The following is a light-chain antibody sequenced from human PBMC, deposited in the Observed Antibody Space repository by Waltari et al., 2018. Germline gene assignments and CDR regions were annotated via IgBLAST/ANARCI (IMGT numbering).Light chain of an antibody. CDR3: CSYGGIRSSPNWV. V-gene: IGLV2-23*02. CDR1: SSDVGSYNL. J-gene: IGLJ3*02. CDR2: EVS. Sequence: QSALTQPASVSGSPGQSITISCTRTSSDVGSYNLVTWYQQHPGKAPNFIIYEVSKRHSWVSKRFFGSNAGNTASLTISGLRGEDEADYYCCSYGGIRSSPNWVFGGGTKLTVL.